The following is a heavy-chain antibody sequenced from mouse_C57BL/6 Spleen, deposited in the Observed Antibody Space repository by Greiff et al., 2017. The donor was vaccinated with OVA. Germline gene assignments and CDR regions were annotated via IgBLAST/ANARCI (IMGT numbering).Heavy chain of an antibody. CDR2: ISSGSSTI. Sequence: EVMLVESGGGLVKPGGSLKLSCAASGFTFSDYGMHWVRQAPEKGLEWVAYISSGSSTIYYADTVKGRFTISRDNAKTTLFLQMTRLRSEDTAMYYCAREDWDEGVFDYWGQGTTLTVSS. CDR1: GFTFSDYG. CDR3: AREDWDEGVFDY. D-gene: IGHD4-1*01. V-gene: IGHV5-17*01. J-gene: IGHJ2*01.